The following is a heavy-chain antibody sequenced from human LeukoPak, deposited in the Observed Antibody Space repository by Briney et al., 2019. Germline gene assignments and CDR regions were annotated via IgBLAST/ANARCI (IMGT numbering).Heavy chain of an antibody. CDR1: GFTFSSYS. CDR3: AREIRYCSGSKCYLFDY. J-gene: IGHJ4*02. Sequence: PGGSLRLSCAASGFTFSSYSMHWVRQAPGKGLEWVSYISSSGSTIYYADSVKGRFTISRDNAKNSLYLQMNSLRAEDTAVYYCAREIRYCSGSKCYLFDYWGQGTLVTVSS. CDR2: ISSSGSTI. D-gene: IGHD2-15*01. V-gene: IGHV3-48*04.